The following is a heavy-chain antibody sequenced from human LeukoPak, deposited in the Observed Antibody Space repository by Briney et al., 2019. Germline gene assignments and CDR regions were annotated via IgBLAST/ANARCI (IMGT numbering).Heavy chain of an antibody. CDR2: ISGSGIST. D-gene: IGHD5-24*01. J-gene: IGHJ4*02. CDR1: GFTVSTYA. CDR3: AGDLQAYNIPFDY. V-gene: IGHV3-23*01. Sequence: GGSLRLSCIASGFTVSTYAMSWVRQAPGKGLEWVSTISGSGISTYYADSVKGRSTISRDNSKNSLYLQMNSVRAEDSAIYYCAGDLQAYNIPFDYWGQGTLVTVSS.